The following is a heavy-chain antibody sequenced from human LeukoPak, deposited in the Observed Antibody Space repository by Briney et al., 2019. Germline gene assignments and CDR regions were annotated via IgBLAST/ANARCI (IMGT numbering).Heavy chain of an antibody. CDR2: INPNSGGT. J-gene: IGHJ4*02. V-gene: IGHV1-2*02. D-gene: IGHD2-2*01. Sequence: ASVKVSCKASGYTFTGYYMHWVRRAPGQGLEWMGWINPNSGGTNYAQKFQGRVTMTRDTSISTAYMELSRLRSDDTAVYYCARATGQHIPYYFDYWGQGTLVTVSS. CDR1: GYTFTGYY. CDR3: ARATGQHIPYYFDY.